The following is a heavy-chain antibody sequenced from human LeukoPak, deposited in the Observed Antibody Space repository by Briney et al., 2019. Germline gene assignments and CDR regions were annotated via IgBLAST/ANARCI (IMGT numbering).Heavy chain of an antibody. CDR3: ARRRAESSGPSFYYFFMDV. J-gene: IGHJ6*03. CDR1: GGSISGYY. V-gene: IGHV4-59*01. D-gene: IGHD3-10*01. Sequence: SETLSLTCSVSGGSISGYYWSWIRQLPGERLEWIGFVYHNGRTTYNPSLESRVTISVDTSRNQVSLNLRFVTAADTALYFCARRRAESSGPSFYYFFMDVWGKGTTVSVSS. CDR2: VYHNGRT.